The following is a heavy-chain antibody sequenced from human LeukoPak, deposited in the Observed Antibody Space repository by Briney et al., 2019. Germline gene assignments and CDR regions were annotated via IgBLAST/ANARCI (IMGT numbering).Heavy chain of an antibody. D-gene: IGHD1-26*01. V-gene: IGHV3-23*01. CDR3: AKQGYYSGEYFDY. CDR1: GFTFSSYA. J-gene: IGHJ4*02. Sequence: PGGSLRLSCAASGFTFSSYAMSWVRQAPGKGLEWVSAISGGGGSTYYADSVKGRLTISRDNSNNTLYLQMDNLRAEETTVYYCAKQGYYSGEYFDYWGQGTLVTVSS. CDR2: ISGGGGST.